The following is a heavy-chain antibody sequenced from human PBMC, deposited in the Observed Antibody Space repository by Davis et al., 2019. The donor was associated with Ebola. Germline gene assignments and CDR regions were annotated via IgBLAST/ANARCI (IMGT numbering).Heavy chain of an antibody. V-gene: IGHV4-34*01. CDR1: GGSLGDYY. CDR2: INHSGST. D-gene: IGHD3-3*01. CDR3: ARRITIWNWFDP. Sequence: SETLSLTCAVYGGSLGDYYWTWIRQPPGKGLEWIGEINHSGSTNYNPSLKSRVTISVDTSKNQFSLKLSSVTAADTAVYYCARRITIWNWFDPWGQGTLVTVSS. J-gene: IGHJ5*02.